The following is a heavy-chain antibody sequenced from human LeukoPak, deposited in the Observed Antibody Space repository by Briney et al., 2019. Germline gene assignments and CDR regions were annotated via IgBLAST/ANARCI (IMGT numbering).Heavy chain of an antibody. CDR2: IKQDGSEE. CDR1: GFTFSSYW. V-gene: IGHV3-7*01. J-gene: IGHJ6*03. CDR3: ARDPRYWSGYYDQPHPEFDYYYFYMDV. Sequence: PGGSLRLSCAASGFTFSSYWMSWVRQAPGKGLEWVANIKQDGSEECYVDSVKGRFTISRDNAKNSLYLQMNSLRAEDTAVYYCARDPRYWSGYYDQPHPEFDYYYFYMDVWGKGTTVTVSS. D-gene: IGHD3-3*01.